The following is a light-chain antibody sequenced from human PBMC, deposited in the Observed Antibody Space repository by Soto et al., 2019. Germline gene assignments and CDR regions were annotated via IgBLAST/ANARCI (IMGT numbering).Light chain of an antibody. V-gene: IGLV2-14*01. J-gene: IGLJ1*01. CDR3: SSYTSSSTLGV. Sequence: QSVLTQPASVSGSPGQSITIPCTGTSSDVGGYNYVSWYQQHPGKAPKLMIYDVSNRPSGVSNRFSGSKSGNTASLTISGLQAEDEADYYCSSYTSSSTLGVFGTGTKVTVL. CDR1: SSDVGGYNY. CDR2: DVS.